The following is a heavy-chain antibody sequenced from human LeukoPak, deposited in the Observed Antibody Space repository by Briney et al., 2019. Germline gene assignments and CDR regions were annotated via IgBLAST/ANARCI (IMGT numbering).Heavy chain of an antibody. CDR1: GLTFSSYA. CDR3: AKDIGRTMVRGAIDY. D-gene: IGHD3-10*01. Sequence: GGSLRLSCAASGLTFSSYAMSWVRQAPGKGLEWVSGISGSGSSTYYADSVKGLFTISRDNSKNTLYLQMKSLRAEDTAVYYCAKDIGRTMVRGAIDYWGQGTLVTVSS. J-gene: IGHJ4*02. CDR2: ISGSGSST. V-gene: IGHV3-23*01.